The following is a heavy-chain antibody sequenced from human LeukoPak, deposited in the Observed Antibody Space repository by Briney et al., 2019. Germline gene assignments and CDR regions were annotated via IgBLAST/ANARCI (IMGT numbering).Heavy chain of an antibody. Sequence: SETLSLTCTVSGGSFTTYYWSWIRQPAGKGLEWIGHIDSSGTTNYNPSLKSRVTMSTDTSKNQFSLKLSSVTAADTAVYYCARHGVTTAYYYYMDVWGKGTTVTISS. CDR3: ARHGVTTAYYYYMDV. CDR1: GGSFTTYY. D-gene: IGHD4-17*01. J-gene: IGHJ6*03. V-gene: IGHV4-4*07. CDR2: IDSSGTT.